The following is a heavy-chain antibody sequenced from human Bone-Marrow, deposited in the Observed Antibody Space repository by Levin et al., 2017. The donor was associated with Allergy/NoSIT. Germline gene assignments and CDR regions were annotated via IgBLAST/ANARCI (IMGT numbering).Heavy chain of an antibody. V-gene: IGHV3-53*01. Sequence: GGSLRLSCAASGLTVSNNYMSWVRQAPGKGLEWVALIYSGGGTYYADSVKGRFTISRDNSKNTPYLQMNSLRTEDTAVYHCARNIPVTGLGFWGRGTLVTVSS. J-gene: IGHJ4*02. CDR1: GLTVSNNY. CDR3: ARNIPVTGLGF. CDR2: IYSGGGT. D-gene: IGHD1-14*01.